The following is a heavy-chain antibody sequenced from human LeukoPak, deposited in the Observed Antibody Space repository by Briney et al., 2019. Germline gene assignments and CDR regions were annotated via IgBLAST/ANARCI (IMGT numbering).Heavy chain of an antibody. V-gene: IGHV3-48*03. CDR3: TRDLTGTTWSENDY. J-gene: IGHJ4*02. Sequence: PGGSLRLSCAASGFTFSNYEMNWVRQAPGKGLEWVSYISSSGRTIYYADSVKGRFTISRDNAKNSLYLQMNNLRADDTARYYCTRDLTGTTWSENDYWGQGTLVTISS. D-gene: IGHD6-13*01. CDR2: ISSSGRTI. CDR1: GFTFSNYE.